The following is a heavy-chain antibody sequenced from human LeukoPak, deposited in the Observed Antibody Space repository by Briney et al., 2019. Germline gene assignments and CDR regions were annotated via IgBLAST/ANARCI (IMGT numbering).Heavy chain of an antibody. D-gene: IGHD6-19*01. V-gene: IGHV4-34*01. CDR3: ARGPGHIPGIAVSGD. Sequence: SETLSLTCAVYGGSFSGYFWSWIRQPPGKGLEWIGEINHSGGTNYNPSLKSRVTISLDTSKNQFSLKLSSVTAADTAVYYCARGPGHIPGIAVSGDWGQGTLVTVSS. CDR1: GGSFSGYF. CDR2: INHSGGT. J-gene: IGHJ4*02.